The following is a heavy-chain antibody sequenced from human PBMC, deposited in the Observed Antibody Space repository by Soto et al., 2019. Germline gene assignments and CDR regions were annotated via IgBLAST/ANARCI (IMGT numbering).Heavy chain of an antibody. J-gene: IGHJ4*02. CDR1: GYTFTSYG. Sequence: ASVKVSCKASGYTFTSYGISWVRQAPGQGLEWMGWISAYNGNTNYAQKLQGRVTMTTDTSTSTAYMELSSLRSEDTAVYYCARGDPLFWSGYYPLDYWGQGTLVTVSS. CDR2: ISAYNGNT. V-gene: IGHV1-18*01. D-gene: IGHD3-3*01. CDR3: ARGDPLFWSGYYPLDY.